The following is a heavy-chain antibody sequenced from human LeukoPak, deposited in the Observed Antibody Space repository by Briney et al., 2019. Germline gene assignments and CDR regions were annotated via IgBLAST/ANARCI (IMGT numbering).Heavy chain of an antibody. Sequence: SETLSLTCTVSGGSITSGIYYWTWIRQPPGKGLEWIGYIYYSGSTNYNPSLKSRVTISVDTSKNQFSLKLSSVTAADTAVYYCARGRSGSYYNYFDYWGQGTLVTVSS. CDR2: IYYSGST. CDR1: GGSITSGIYY. J-gene: IGHJ4*02. V-gene: IGHV4-61*01. D-gene: IGHD1-26*01. CDR3: ARGRSGSYYNYFDY.